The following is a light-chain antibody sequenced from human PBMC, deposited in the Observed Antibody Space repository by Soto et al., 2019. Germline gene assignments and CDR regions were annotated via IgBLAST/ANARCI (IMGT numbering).Light chain of an antibody. CDR3: SSYTNSIAL. Sequence: QSALTQPASVSGSPGQSITISCTGTSSDIGTYNYVSWYQQHPGKAPKLIIYEVTNRPSGVSNRFSGSKSANTASLTISGLQAEDEADYYCSSYTNSIALFGGGTKVTVL. CDR1: SSDIGTYNY. J-gene: IGLJ3*02. V-gene: IGLV2-14*01. CDR2: EVT.